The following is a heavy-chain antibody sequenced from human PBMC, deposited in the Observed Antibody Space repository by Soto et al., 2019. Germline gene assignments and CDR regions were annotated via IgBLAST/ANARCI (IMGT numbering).Heavy chain of an antibody. V-gene: IGHV3-48*03. CDR2: ISSSGSTI. CDR3: ARGRAQQLVFASGWFDP. D-gene: IGHD6-13*01. J-gene: IGHJ5*02. CDR1: GFTFSSYE. Sequence: PGGSLRLSCAASGFTFSSYEMNWVRQAPGKGLEWVSYISSSGSTIYYADSVKGRFTISRDNAKNSLYLQMNSLRAEDTAVYYCARGRAQQLVFASGWFDPWGQGTLVTVSS.